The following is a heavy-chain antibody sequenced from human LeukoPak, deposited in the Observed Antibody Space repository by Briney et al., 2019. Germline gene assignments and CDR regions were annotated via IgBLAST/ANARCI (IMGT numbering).Heavy chain of an antibody. Sequence: ASVKVSCKASGYTFNRYYMHWVRQAPGHGLEWMGWLNPNSGVTKYAQKFQGRVTMTRDTSISTAYMELSSLGSDDTAVYYGAREDDWNYDYWGQGTLVTVSS. D-gene: IGHD1-7*01. CDR3: AREDDWNYDY. CDR1: GYTFNRYY. CDR2: LNPNSGVT. J-gene: IGHJ4*02. V-gene: IGHV1-2*02.